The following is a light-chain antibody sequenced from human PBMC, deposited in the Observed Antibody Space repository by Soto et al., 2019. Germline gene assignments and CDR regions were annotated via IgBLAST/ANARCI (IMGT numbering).Light chain of an antibody. J-gene: IGLJ3*02. V-gene: IGLV4-69*01. CDR2: INSDGSH. CDR1: GGHSSYA. Sequence: QLVLTQSPSASASLGASVKLTCTLSGGHSSYAIAWHQQQPEKGPRYLMEINSDGSHTKGDGVPDRFSGSSSGADRYLTISSLQSDDEADYYCQAWGTGGVFGGGTKVTVL. CDR3: QAWGTGGV.